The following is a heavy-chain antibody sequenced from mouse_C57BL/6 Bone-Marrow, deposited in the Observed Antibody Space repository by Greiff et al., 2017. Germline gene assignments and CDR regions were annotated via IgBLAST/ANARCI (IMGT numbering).Heavy chain of an antibody. Sequence: QVQLQQSGAELVKPGASVKMSCKASGYTFTSYWITWVKQRPGQGLEWIGDIYPGSGSTNYNEKFKSKATLTVDTSSSTAYMQLSSLTSEDSAVYYCARSLYYDGSDYWGQGTTLTVSA. D-gene: IGHD1-1*01. V-gene: IGHV1-55*01. CDR3: ARSLYYDGSDY. CDR1: GYTFTSYW. J-gene: IGHJ2*01. CDR2: IYPGSGST.